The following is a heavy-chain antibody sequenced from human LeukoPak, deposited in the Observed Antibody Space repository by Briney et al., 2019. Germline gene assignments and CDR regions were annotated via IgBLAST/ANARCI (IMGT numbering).Heavy chain of an antibody. CDR1: GYTFTDYY. V-gene: IGHV1-2*02. CDR2: INPKSGGT. J-gene: IGHJ4*02. CDR3: VRASTVAGNHRPFGY. D-gene: IGHD6-19*01. Sequence: ASVKVSCKASGYTFTDYYIHWVRQAPGQDFEWMGWINPKSGGTEYAQKFQGRVTMTRDPSLSTAYMELSRLRSDDTAVFYCVRASTVAGNHRPFGYWGQGTLVTVSS.